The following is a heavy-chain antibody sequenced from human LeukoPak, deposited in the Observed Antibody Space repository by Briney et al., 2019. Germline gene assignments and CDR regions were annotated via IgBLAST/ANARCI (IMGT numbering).Heavy chain of an antibody. V-gene: IGHV5-10-1*01. CDR3: ARQYSSGWTFFDY. CDR1: GYSFTSYW. Sequence: GQSLRISFKGSGYSFTSYWISWVREMPGKGLEWMGRIDPSDSYTNYSPSLQGHVTISADKSISTAYLQWSSLKASDTAMYYCARQYSSGWTFFDYWGEGTLATVSS. J-gene: IGHJ4*02. CDR2: IDPSDSYT. D-gene: IGHD6-19*01.